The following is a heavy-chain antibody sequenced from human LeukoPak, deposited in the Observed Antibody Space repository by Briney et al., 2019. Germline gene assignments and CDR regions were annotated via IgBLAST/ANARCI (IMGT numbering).Heavy chain of an antibody. D-gene: IGHD5-12*01. CDR1: GYTFTSYG. J-gene: IGHJ4*02. CDR3: ARVIPIGYEDY. V-gene: IGHV1-18*01. Sequence: ASVEVSCTASGYTFTSYGISWVRQAPGQGLEWMGWISAYNGNTNYAQKLQGRVTMTTDTSTSTAYMELRSLRSDDTAVYYCARVIPIGYEDYWGQGTLVTVSS. CDR2: ISAYNGNT.